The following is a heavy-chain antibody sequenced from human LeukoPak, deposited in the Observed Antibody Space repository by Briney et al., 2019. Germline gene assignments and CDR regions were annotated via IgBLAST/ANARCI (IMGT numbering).Heavy chain of an antibody. D-gene: IGHD6-19*01. CDR3: ARDGVAVAGNIGLFDP. CDR2: VYYSGST. Sequence: SETLSPTCTVSGGSISSHYWNWVRQPPGRGLEWIGYVYYSGSTNYNPSLKSRVTISVDTSKNQFSLKLGSVTAADTAVYYCARDGVAVAGNIGLFDPWGQGTLVTVSS. CDR1: GGSISSHY. V-gene: IGHV4-59*11. J-gene: IGHJ5*02.